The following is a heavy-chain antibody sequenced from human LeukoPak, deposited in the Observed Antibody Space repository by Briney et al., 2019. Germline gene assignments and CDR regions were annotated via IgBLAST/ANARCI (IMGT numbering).Heavy chain of an antibody. J-gene: IGHJ6*03. CDR1: GVSVSSYY. V-gene: IGHV4-4*07. D-gene: IGHD4-11*01. CDR3: ARVFTVMSYYYMDV. Sequence: SETLSLTCTVSGVSVSSYYWSWIRQTAGKGLEWIGRIYTSGSTNYNPSLKSRVTMSVDTSKNQVSLKLSSVTAADTAVYYCARVFTVMSYYYMDVWGKGTTVTISS. CDR2: IYTSGST.